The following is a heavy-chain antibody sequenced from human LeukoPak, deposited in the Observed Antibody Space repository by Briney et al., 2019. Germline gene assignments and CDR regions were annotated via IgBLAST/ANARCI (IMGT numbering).Heavy chain of an antibody. D-gene: IGHD4-23*01. CDR1: GYSFISYV. CDR3: ARAPIGVAGSYYGDK. J-gene: IGHJ4*02. Sequence: ASVTVSCKASGYSFISYVITWVRQAPGQGREGMGGIRPYNGETGYPQILQDRVTMTTDTSTSTAYMELKSLRSDDTAFYYCARAPIGVAGSYYGDKWGQGALVTVSS. CDR2: IRPYNGET. V-gene: IGHV1-18*01.